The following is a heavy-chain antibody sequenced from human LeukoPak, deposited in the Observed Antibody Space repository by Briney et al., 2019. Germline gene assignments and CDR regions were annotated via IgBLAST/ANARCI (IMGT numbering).Heavy chain of an antibody. J-gene: IGHJ4*02. CDR3: ARISSSWSDY. CDR2: IKQDGSEK. D-gene: IGHD6-13*01. Sequence: PGGSLRLSCAASGLTFSSYWMSWVRQAPGKGLEWVANIKQDGSEKYYVDSVKGRFTISRDNAKNSLYLQMNSLRAEDTAVYYCARISSSWSDYWGQGTLVTVSS. V-gene: IGHV3-7*01. CDR1: GLTFSSYW.